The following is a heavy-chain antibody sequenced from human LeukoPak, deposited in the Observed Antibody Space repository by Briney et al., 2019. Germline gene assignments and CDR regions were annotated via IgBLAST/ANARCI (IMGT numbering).Heavy chain of an antibody. CDR3: ARGIGDQYQLLI. D-gene: IGHD2-2*01. J-gene: IGHJ4*02. V-gene: IGHV1-2*02. CDR2: INPNSGGT. Sequence: GASVKVSCKASGYTFTSYGISWVRQAPGQGLEWMGWINPNSGGTNYAQKFQGRVTMTRDTSISTAYMELSRLRSDDTAVYYCARGIGDQYQLLIWGQGTLVTVSS. CDR1: GYTFTSYG.